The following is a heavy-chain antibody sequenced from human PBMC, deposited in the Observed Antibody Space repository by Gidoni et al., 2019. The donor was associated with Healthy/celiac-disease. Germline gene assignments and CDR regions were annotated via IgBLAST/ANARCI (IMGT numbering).Heavy chain of an antibody. Sequence: QVQLQESGPGLGKPSGTLSLTCAVSGGPISSSNWWSWVRQPPGKGLEWIGEIYHSGSTNSNPSLKSRVTISVDKSKNQFSLKLSSVTAADTAVYYCARAGAYYYDSSGYALFFDYWGQGTLVTVSS. J-gene: IGHJ4*02. CDR2: IYHSGST. CDR1: GGPISSSNW. CDR3: ARAGAYYYDSSGYALFFDY. V-gene: IGHV4-4*02. D-gene: IGHD3-22*01.